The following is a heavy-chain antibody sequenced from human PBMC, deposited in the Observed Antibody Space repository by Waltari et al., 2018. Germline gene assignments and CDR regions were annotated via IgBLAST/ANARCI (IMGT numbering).Heavy chain of an antibody. J-gene: IGHJ4*02. CDR1: GYTFTSYY. V-gene: IGHV1-46*01. CDR2: SNPSGGRR. CDR3: ARLYSTMVQGAIDY. D-gene: IGHD3-10*01. Sequence: QVQLVQSGAEVKKPGASVKVSCKASGYTFTSYYMHWVRQAPGQGLEWMGISNPSGGRRSYAQKFQGRVTMTRNTSTSTVYMELSSLRSEDTAVYYGARLYSTMVQGAIDYWGQGTLVTVSS.